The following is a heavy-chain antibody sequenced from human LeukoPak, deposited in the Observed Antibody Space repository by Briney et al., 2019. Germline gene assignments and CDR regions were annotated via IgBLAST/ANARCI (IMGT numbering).Heavy chain of an antibody. V-gene: IGHV4-59*01. Sequence: NASETLSLTCTVSGGSISSYYWSWIRQPPGKGLEWNGYIYYSGSTNYNPSLKSRVTISVDTSKNQFSLKLSSVTAADTAVYYCARGYGDYVVDWYFDLWGRGTLVTVSS. J-gene: IGHJ2*01. CDR3: ARGYGDYVVDWYFDL. D-gene: IGHD4-17*01. CDR2: IYYSGST. CDR1: GGSISSYY.